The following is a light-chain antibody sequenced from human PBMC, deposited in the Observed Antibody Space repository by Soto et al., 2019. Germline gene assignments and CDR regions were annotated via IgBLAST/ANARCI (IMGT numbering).Light chain of an antibody. CDR1: QSVSSY. J-gene: IGKJ5*01. CDR3: QQRSNWIT. Sequence: EIVLTQSPATLSLSPGEKATLSCRASQSVSSYLAWYQQTPGQAPRLLIYDASNRATGIPARFSGSGSGTDFTLTISSLEPEDFAVYHCQQRSNWITVGQGTRLEI. V-gene: IGKV3-11*01. CDR2: DAS.